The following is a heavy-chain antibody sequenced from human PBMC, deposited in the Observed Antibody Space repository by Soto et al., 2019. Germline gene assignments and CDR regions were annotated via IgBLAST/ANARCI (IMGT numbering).Heavy chain of an antibody. V-gene: IGHV1-69*01. CDR1: GGTFSSYA. D-gene: IGHD1-26*01. Sequence: QVQLVQSGAEVKKPGSSVKVSCKASGGTFSSYAISWVRQAPGQGLEWMGGIIPIFGTANYAQKFQGRVTITADESTSTAYMELSSLRSEDTDVYYCARDQYGVGAKQNWFDPWGQGTLVTVSS. CDR3: ARDQYGVGAKQNWFDP. CDR2: IIPIFGTA. J-gene: IGHJ5*02.